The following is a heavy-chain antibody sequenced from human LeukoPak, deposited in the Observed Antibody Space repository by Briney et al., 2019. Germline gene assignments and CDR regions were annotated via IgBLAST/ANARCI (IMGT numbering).Heavy chain of an antibody. J-gene: IGHJ4*02. Sequence: PSETLSLTCAVYGGSFSGYYWSWIRQPPGKGLEWIGEINHSGSTNYNPSLKSRVTISVDTSKNQFSLKLSSVTAADTAVYYCARVSWDFWSGYYDYWGQGTLVTVSS. V-gene: IGHV4-34*01. CDR1: GGSFSGYY. CDR3: ARVSWDFWSGYYDY. D-gene: IGHD3-3*01. CDR2: INHSGST.